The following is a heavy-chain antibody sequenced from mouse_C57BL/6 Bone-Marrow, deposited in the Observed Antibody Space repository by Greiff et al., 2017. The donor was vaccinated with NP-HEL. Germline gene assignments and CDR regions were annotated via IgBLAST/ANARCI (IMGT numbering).Heavy chain of an antibody. J-gene: IGHJ1*03. CDR2: ILPSIGRT. V-gene: IGHV15-2*01. D-gene: IGHD1-1*01. CDR3: ARRAGSSYLNWYFDV. CDR1: DSEVFPIAY. Sequence: QVQLQQSGSELRSPGSSVKLSCKDFDSEVFPIAYMSWVRQKPGHGFEWIGGILPSIGRTIYGEKFEDKATLDADTLSNTAYLELNSLTSEDSAIYYCARRAGSSYLNWYFDVWGTGTTVTVSS.